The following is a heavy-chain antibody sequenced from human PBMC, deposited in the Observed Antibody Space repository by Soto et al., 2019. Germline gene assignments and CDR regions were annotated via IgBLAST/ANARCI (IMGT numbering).Heavy chain of an antibody. V-gene: IGHV1-69*02. CDR2: IIPILGIA. Sequence: QVQLVQSGAEVKKPGSSVKVSCKASGGTFSSYTISWVRQAPGQGLEWMGRIIPILGIANYAQKFQGRVTISREKTPGKAYMELGSLGSEDKAVYYCARGIVPAAMLGTNWFGPWGQGTLVTVSS. D-gene: IGHD2-2*01. CDR3: ARGIVPAAMLGTNWFGP. CDR1: GGTFSSYT. J-gene: IGHJ5*02.